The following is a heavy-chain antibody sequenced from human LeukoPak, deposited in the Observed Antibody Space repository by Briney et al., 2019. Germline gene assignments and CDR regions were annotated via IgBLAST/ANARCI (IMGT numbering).Heavy chain of an antibody. Sequence: GGSLRLSCAASEFTFSDYGMNWVRQAPGTGLEWVSSISSSGSFIYYADSVKGRFTVSRDNAKNSLYLQMDSLRAEDTAVYYCARPSTLVRGVIAYFDYWGQGILVTVSS. CDR2: ISSSGSFI. CDR3: ARPSTLVRGVIAYFDY. CDR1: EFTFSDYG. D-gene: IGHD3-10*01. J-gene: IGHJ4*02. V-gene: IGHV3-21*01.